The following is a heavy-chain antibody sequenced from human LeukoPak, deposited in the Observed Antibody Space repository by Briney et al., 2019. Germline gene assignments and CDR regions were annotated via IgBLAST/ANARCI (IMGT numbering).Heavy chain of an antibody. CDR1: GYTFTGYY. CDR2: INPNSGGT. CDR3: AREGALAPRGSYYYYYMDV. J-gene: IGHJ6*03. Sequence: ASVKVSCKASGYTFTGYYMHWVRQAPGQGLEWMGWINPNSGGTNYAQKFQGRVTMTRDTSISTAYMELSSLRSEDTAVYYCAREGALAPRGSYYYYYMDVWGKGTTVTVSS. D-gene: IGHD1-26*01. V-gene: IGHV1-2*02.